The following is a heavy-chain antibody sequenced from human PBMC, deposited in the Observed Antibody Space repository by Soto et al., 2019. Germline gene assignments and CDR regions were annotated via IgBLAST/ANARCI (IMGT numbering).Heavy chain of an antibody. J-gene: IGHJ3*02. Sequence: GGSLRLSCTASGFTSSSYAMSWVRQAPGKGLEWVSGISGSAVSTYYADSVKGQFTISRDNSKNTLFLQMNSLRAEDTAVYYCAKVTGQWGACDIWGQGTMVTVSS. CDR1: GFTSSSYA. D-gene: IGHD2-8*01. CDR2: ISGSAVST. V-gene: IGHV3-23*01. CDR3: AKVTGQWGACDI.